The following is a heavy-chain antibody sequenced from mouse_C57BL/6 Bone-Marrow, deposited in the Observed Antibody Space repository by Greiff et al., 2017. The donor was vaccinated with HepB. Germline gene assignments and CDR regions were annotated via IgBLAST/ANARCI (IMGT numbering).Heavy chain of an antibody. CDR2: IDPSDSYT. J-gene: IGHJ2*01. CDR1: GYTFTSYW. V-gene: IGHV1-50*01. CDR3: ARKRGPYFDY. D-gene: IGHD3-3*01. Sequence: QVQLQQSGAELVKPGASVKLSCKASGYTFTSYWMQWVKQRPGQGLEWIGEIDPSDSYTNYNQKFKGKATLTVDTSSSTAYMQLSSLTSEDSAVYYCARKRGPYFDYWGQGTTLTVSS.